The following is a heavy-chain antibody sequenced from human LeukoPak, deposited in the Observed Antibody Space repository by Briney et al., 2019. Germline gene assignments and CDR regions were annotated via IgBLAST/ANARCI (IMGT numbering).Heavy chain of an antibody. CDR3: AREPHRWFGEQYGMDV. V-gene: IGHV3-53*01. CDR1: GFTVSSNY. J-gene: IGHJ6*04. D-gene: IGHD3-10*01. CDR2: IYSGGST. Sequence: GGSLRLSCAASGFTVSSNYMSWVRQAPGKGLEWVSVIYSGGSTYYADSAKGRFTISRDNSKNTLYLQMNSLRAEDTAVYYCAREPHRWFGEQYGMDVWGKGTTVTVSS.